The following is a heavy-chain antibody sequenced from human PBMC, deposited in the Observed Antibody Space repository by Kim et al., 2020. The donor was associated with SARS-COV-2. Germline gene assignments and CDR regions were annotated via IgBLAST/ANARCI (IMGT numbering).Heavy chain of an antibody. V-gene: IGHV4-34*01. CDR3: ARATRQWLVNYYYYYRDV. CDR2: INHSGST. Sequence: SETLSLTCAVYGGSFSGYYWSWIRQPPGKGLEWIGEINHSGSTNYNPSLKSRVTISVDTSKNQFSLKLSSVTAADTAVYYCARATRQWLVNYYYYYRDVWGKGTTVTVSS. D-gene: IGHD6-19*01. J-gene: IGHJ6*03. CDR1: GGSFSGYY.